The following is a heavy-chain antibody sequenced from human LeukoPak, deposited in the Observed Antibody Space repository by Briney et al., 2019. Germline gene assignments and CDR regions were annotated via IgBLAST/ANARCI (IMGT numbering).Heavy chain of an antibody. CDR1: GFTFDDYA. V-gene: IGHV3-9*01. J-gene: IGHJ4*02. CDR2: ISWNSGSI. D-gene: IGHD6-19*01. Sequence: PGGSLRLSCAASGFTFDDYAMHWVRQAPGKGLEWVSGISWNSGSIGYADSVKGRFTISRDNAMNSLYLQMNSLRAEDTALYYCAKDLIAVAGPKVIDYWGQGTLVIVSS. CDR3: AKDLIAVAGPKVIDY.